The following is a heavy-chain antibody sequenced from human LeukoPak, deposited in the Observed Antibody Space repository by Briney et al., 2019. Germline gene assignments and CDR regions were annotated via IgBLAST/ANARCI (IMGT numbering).Heavy chain of an antibody. D-gene: IGHD3-10*01. V-gene: IGHV1-2*02. Sequence: ASVKVSCKTSGYTFVAYYIHWVRQAPGQGLEWMGWINPNSGGTNYAQKFQGRVTMTRDTSTSTAYMELSRLRSDDTAVYYCARVPRITMVRGVNTFDYWGQGTLVTVSS. CDR2: INPNSGGT. CDR1: GYTFVAYY. CDR3: ARVPRITMVRGVNTFDY. J-gene: IGHJ4*02.